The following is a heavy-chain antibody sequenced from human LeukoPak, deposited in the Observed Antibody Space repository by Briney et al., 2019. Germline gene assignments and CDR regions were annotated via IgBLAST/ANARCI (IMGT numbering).Heavy chain of an antibody. J-gene: IGHJ4*02. V-gene: IGHV1-18*01. D-gene: IGHD6-19*01. Sequence: GASVKVSCKASGYTFTSYGISWVRQAPGQGLEWMGWISAYNGNTNYAQKLQGRVTMTTDTSTSTAYMELRSLRSDDTAVYYCTRLANIAVDGTGDYWGQGTLVTVSS. CDR2: ISAYNGNT. CDR3: TRLANIAVDGTGDY. CDR1: GYTFTSYG.